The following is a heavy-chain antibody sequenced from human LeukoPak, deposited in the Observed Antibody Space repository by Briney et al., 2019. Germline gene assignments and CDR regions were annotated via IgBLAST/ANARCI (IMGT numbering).Heavy chain of an antibody. CDR2: INPHSGGT. Sequence: ASVKVSCKASGYTFTGHYMHWVRQAPGAGLEWLGWINPHSGGTKYAQKFQGRLTMTRDTSISTAYMELSRLRSDDTAVYYCARAGDSIYPYLHWGQGTLVTVSS. J-gene: IGHJ4*02. CDR3: ARAGDSIYPYLH. D-gene: IGHD2-21*02. CDR1: GYTFTGHY. V-gene: IGHV1-2*02.